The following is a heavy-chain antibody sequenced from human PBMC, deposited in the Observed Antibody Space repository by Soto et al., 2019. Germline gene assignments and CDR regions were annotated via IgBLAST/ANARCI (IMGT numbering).Heavy chain of an antibody. CDR2: MNPISGNT. J-gene: IGHJ1*01. V-gene: IGHV1-8*02. Sequence: QVQLVQSGAEVKKPGASVKVSCKTSGYTFTSYDINWVRQATGHGLEWMGWMNPISGNTGDAQKFQGRLTMTMDTSISTAYIVLSSLRSEDTAVYYCARVPASLHHWCQGTLVTVSS. CDR1: GYTFTSYD. CDR3: ARVPASLHH.